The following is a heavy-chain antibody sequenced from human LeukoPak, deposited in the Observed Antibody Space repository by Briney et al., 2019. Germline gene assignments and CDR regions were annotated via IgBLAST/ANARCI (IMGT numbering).Heavy chain of an antibody. Sequence: GESLKISCKASGYTFTNFWIGWVRQMPGKGLEWMGIIYPGDSDTRYSPSFQGQVTISADKSISTAYLQWSSLKASDTAMYYCARRVVETTPSDAFDIWGQGTMVTVSS. V-gene: IGHV5-51*01. CDR3: ARRVVETTPSDAFDI. CDR2: IYPGDSDT. D-gene: IGHD2-15*01. J-gene: IGHJ3*02. CDR1: GYTFTNFW.